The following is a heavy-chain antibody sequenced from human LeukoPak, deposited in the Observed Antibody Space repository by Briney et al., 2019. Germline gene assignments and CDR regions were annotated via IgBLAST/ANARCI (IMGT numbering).Heavy chain of an antibody. CDR3: ARSFLSNWYYFDN. J-gene: IGHJ4*02. CDR1: GDSISSYY. V-gene: IGHV4-4*07. CDR2: IHTSGST. D-gene: IGHD6-13*01. Sequence: SETLSLTCTVAGDSISSYYWSWIRQPAGKGLEWIGRIHTSGSTNYNPSLKSRVTMSVDTSKNQFSLKLNSVTAADTAVYYCARSFLSNWYYFDNWGQGTLVTVSS.